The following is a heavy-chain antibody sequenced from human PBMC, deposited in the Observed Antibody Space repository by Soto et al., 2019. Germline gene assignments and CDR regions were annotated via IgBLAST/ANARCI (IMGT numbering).Heavy chain of an antibody. CDR2: IYYSGST. J-gene: IGHJ5*02. D-gene: IGHD2-2*01. V-gene: IGHV4-61*01. CDR3: ARGVVRYCSSTSCSYNWFDP. Sequence: TLSLTCTVSGGSVSSGNYYWSWIRQPPGKGLEWIGYIYYSGSTNYNPSLKSRVTILVDTSKNQFSLKLISVTAADTAVYYCARGVVRYCSSTSCSYNWFDPWGQGTLVTVSS. CDR1: GGSVSSGNYY.